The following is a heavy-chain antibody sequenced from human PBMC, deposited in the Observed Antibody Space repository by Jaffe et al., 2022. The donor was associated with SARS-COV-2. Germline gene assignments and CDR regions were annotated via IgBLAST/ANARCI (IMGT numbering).Heavy chain of an antibody. Sequence: EVQLVESGGGLVKPGGSLRLSCAASGFTFSSYSMNWVRQAPGKGLEWVSSISSSSSYIYYADSVKGRFTISRDNAKNSLYLQMNSLRAEDTAVYYCARGIFLLTHYYYYGMDVWGQGTTVTVSS. CDR3: ARGIFLLTHYYYYGMDV. CDR1: GFTFSSYS. D-gene: IGHD3-3*01. J-gene: IGHJ6*02. V-gene: IGHV3-21*01. CDR2: ISSSSSYI.